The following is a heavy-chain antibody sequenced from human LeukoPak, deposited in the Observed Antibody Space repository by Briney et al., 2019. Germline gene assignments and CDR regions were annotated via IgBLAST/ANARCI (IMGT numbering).Heavy chain of an antibody. CDR1: VSSFSDFG. CDR2: IWADGTNK. V-gene: IGHV3-33*01. CDR3: ARDFGPGKEMTTIER. Sequence: GGSLRLSCSASVSSFSDFGMHWVRQAPGKGLEWVALIWADGTNKYYGDSVKGRFSIARDNSKNTVYLQMERLTAGDTTVYYCARDFGPGKEMTTIERWGQGTLVTVSS. D-gene: IGHD5-24*01. J-gene: IGHJ5*02.